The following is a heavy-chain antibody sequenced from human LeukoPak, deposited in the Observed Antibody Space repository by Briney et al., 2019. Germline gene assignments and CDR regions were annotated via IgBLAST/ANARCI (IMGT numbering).Heavy chain of an antibody. CDR3: ARDRRYDYVWGSYRYMWTFDY. Sequence: ASVKVSCKASGGTFSSYAISWVRQAPGQGLEWMGIINPSGGSTSYAQKFQGRVTMTRDTSTSTVYMELSSLRSEDTAVYYCARDRRYDYVWGSYRYMWTFDYWGQGTLVTVSS. V-gene: IGHV1-46*01. CDR1: GGTFSSYA. D-gene: IGHD3-16*02. CDR2: INPSGGST. J-gene: IGHJ4*02.